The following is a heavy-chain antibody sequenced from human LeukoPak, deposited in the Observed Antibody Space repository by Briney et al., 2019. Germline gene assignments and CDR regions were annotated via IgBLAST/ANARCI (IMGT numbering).Heavy chain of an antibody. Sequence: GGSLRLSCAASGFTVSSNYMSWVRQAPGKGLEWVSVIYSGGSTYYADSVKGRFTISRDNSKNTLYLQMNSLRAEDTAVYYCAKGTGYCSGGSCYNYYYYMDVWGKGTTVTVSS. J-gene: IGHJ6*03. CDR2: IYSGGST. D-gene: IGHD2-15*01. CDR1: GFTVSSNY. V-gene: IGHV3-53*01. CDR3: AKGTGYCSGGSCYNYYYYMDV.